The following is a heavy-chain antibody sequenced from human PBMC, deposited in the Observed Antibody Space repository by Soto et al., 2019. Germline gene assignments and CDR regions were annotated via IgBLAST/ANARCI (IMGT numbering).Heavy chain of an antibody. D-gene: IGHD6-25*01. J-gene: IGHJ6*03. CDR3: ARATVPAASNYYYYMDV. V-gene: IGHV1-8*01. CDR2: MNPNSGNT. Sequence: GASVKVSCKASGYTFTSYDINWVRQATGQGLEWMGWMNPNSGNTGYAQKFQGRVTMTRNTSISTAYMELSSLRSEDTAVYYCARATVPAASNYYYYMDVWGKGTTVTVSS. CDR1: GYTFTSYD.